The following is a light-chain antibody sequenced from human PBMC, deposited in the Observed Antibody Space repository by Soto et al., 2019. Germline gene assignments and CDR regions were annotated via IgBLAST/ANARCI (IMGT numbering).Light chain of an antibody. V-gene: IGKV3-15*01. Sequence: EIVMTQSPATLSVSPGERATLSCRASQSVSSNLAWYQQKPGQAPRLLMYGASTRDTGIPDRFSGSGSGTEFTLTISSLQSEDFAVYYCQHHNNCPPWTFGQGTKVEIK. CDR1: QSVSSN. J-gene: IGKJ1*01. CDR3: QHHNNCPPWT. CDR2: GAS.